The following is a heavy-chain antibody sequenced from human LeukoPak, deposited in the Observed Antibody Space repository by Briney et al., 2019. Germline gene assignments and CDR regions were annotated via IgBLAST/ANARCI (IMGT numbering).Heavy chain of an antibody. D-gene: IGHD2-2*01. CDR1: GYTFTSYG. V-gene: IGHV1-18*01. CDR2: ISAYNGNT. CDR3: ARVRGEEYQLPFDY. Sequence: GASVKVSCKASGYTFTSYGISWVRQAPGQGLEWMGWISAYNGNTNYAQKFQGRVTMTRDTSTSTVYMELSSLRSEDTAVYYCARVRGEEYQLPFDYWGQGTLVTVSS. J-gene: IGHJ4*02.